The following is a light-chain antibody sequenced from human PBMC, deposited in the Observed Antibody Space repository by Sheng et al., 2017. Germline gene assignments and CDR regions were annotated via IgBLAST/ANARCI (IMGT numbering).Light chain of an antibody. J-gene: IGKJ4*01. V-gene: IGKV3-15*01. Sequence: EIVMTQSPATLSVSPGERATLSCRASQFISSNLAWYQQKPGQAPRLLIYGASTRATGIPARFSGSGAGTEFALSISSLQSEDFAVYYCQQYNNWPRALTFGGGTKVEIK. CDR3: QQYNNWPRALT. CDR1: QFISSN. CDR2: GAS.